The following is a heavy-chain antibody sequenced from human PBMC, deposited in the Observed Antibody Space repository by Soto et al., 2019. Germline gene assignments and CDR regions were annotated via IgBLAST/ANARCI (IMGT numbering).Heavy chain of an antibody. J-gene: IGHJ4*02. D-gene: IGHD1-26*01. Sequence: GGSLRFSCAASGFTFSSYGMHWVRQAPGKGLEWVAVISYDGSNKYYADSVKGRFTISRDNSKNTLYLQMNSLRAEDTAVYYCAKESGSYYGLIDYWGQGTLVTVSS. V-gene: IGHV3-30*18. CDR1: GFTFSSYG. CDR2: ISYDGSNK. CDR3: AKESGSYYGLIDY.